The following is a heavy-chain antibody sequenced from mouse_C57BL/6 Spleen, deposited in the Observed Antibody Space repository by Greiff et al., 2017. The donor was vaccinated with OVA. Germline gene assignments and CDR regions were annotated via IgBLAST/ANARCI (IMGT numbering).Heavy chain of an antibody. CDR3: ARRTANWDYFDY. CDR2: ISSGSSTI. D-gene: IGHD4-1*01. J-gene: IGHJ2*01. Sequence: EVKLMESGGGLVKPGGSLKLSCAASGFTFSDYGMHWVRQAPEKGLEWVAYISSGSSTIYYADTVKGRFTISRDNAKNTLFLQMTSLRSEDTAMYYCARRTANWDYFDYWGQGTTLTVSS. CDR1: GFTFSDYG. V-gene: IGHV5-17*01.